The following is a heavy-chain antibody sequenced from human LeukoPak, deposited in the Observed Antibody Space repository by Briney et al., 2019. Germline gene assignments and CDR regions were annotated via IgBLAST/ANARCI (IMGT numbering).Heavy chain of an antibody. Sequence: TSETLSLTCTVSGGSISSSSYYWGWIRQPPGKGLEWIGSIYYSGSTYYNPSLKSRVTISVDTSKKQFSLKLSSVTATDTAVYYCARTDFKPPTFDPWGQGTLVTVSS. CDR3: ARTDFKPPTFDP. J-gene: IGHJ5*02. CDR2: IYYSGST. CDR1: GGSISSSSYY. D-gene: IGHD3-3*01. V-gene: IGHV4-39*01.